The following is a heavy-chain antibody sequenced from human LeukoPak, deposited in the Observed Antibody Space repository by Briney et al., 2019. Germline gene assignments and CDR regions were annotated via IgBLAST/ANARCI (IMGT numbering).Heavy chain of an antibody. D-gene: IGHD3-3*01. V-gene: IGHV3-48*01. CDR2: ISSSSSTI. CDR1: GFTFSSYS. Sequence: GGSLRLSCAASGFTFSSYSMNWVRQAPGKGLEWVSYISSSSSTIYYADSVKGRFTISRDNAKNSLYLQMNSLRAEDTAVYYCARGPRDFWSGYSRYYFDYWGQGTLVTVSS. J-gene: IGHJ4*02. CDR3: ARGPRDFWSGYSRYYFDY.